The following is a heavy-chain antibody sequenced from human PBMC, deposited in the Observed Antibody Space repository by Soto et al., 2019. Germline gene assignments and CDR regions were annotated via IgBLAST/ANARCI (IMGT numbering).Heavy chain of an antibody. V-gene: IGHV4-39*02. CDR3: ARDRATIAVAGNFDY. J-gene: IGHJ4*02. CDR2: IYYSGST. Sequence: SQTLSLTCTVSGGSISSSSYYWGWIRQPPGKGLEWIGSIYYSGSTYYNPSLKSRVTMSVDTSKDQFSLKLSSVTAADTAVYYCARDRATIAVAGNFDYWGQGTLVTVS. CDR1: GGSISSSSYY. D-gene: IGHD6-19*01.